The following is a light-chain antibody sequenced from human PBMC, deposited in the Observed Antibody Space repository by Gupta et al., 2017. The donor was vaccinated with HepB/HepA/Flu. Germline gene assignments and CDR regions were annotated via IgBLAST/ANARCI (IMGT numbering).Light chain of an antibody. J-gene: IGLJ2*01. CDR2: ENS. CDR1: NIGSLS. V-gene: IGLV3-21*03. CDR3: QVWAGSSNLVV. Sequence: FVLTQPPSVSVAPGKTARLTCGGNNIGSLSVNWYQQRPGQAPVLVISENSDRPSGIPERFSGSNSGNTATLTISRVEAGDEADYYCQVWAGSSNLVVFGGGTKLTVL.